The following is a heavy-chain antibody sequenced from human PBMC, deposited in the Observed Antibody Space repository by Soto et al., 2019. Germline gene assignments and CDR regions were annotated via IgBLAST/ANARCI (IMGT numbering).Heavy chain of an antibody. CDR1: GFTFRTYW. V-gene: IGHV3-7*04. CDR2: IRPDGSEA. Sequence: EVQLVESGGYLVQPGGSLRLSCAASGFTFRTYWMTWVRQLPGKGLEWVAHIRPDGSEAAYVDSVRGRFTISRDNDKNSLQLHMSSLRVEDTAVYYCAREGWGSLLDHWGLGTLVTVSS. J-gene: IGHJ4*02. CDR3: AREGWGSLLDH. D-gene: IGHD7-27*01.